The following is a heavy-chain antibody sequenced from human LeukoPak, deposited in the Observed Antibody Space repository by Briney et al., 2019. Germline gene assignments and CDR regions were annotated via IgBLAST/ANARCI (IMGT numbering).Heavy chain of an antibody. D-gene: IGHD6-19*01. V-gene: IGHV4-59*01. CDR1: GGSISSYY. J-gene: IGHJ6*02. Sequence: SETLSLTCTVSGGSISSYYWSWIRQPPGKGLEWIGYIYYSGSTNYNPSLKSRVTISVDTSKNQFSLKLSSVTAADTAVHYCARDRAVAGISYYYGMDVWGQGTTVTVSS. CDR3: ARDRAVAGISYYYGMDV. CDR2: IYYSGST.